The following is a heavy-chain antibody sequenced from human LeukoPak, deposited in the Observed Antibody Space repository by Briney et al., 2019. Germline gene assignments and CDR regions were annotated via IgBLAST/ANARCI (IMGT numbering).Heavy chain of an antibody. CDR3: ARGGVAAAAYAPPFDY. V-gene: IGHV4-34*01. Sequence: SETLSLTCAVYGGSFSGYYWSWIRQPPGKGLEWIGEINHSGSTNYNPSLKSRVTISVDTSKNQFSLKLSSVTAADTAVYYCARGGVAAAAYAPPFDYWGQGTLVTVSS. CDR2: INHSGST. D-gene: IGHD6-13*01. J-gene: IGHJ4*02. CDR1: GGSFSGYY.